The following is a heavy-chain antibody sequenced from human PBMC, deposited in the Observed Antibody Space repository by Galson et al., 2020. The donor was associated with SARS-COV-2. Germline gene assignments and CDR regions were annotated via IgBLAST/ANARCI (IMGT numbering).Heavy chain of an antibody. CDR1: GDSIRSGGDR. Sequence: ASETLSLTCIVSGDSIRSGGDRWAWIRQNPGKGLEWIGDIHYAGRASYNPSLKSRVVISVDTSKSQFSLMMSSMTAADTAVYYCARDRRIFRRDRIYCYGVNVWGQGTTVTVSS. D-gene: IGHD3-10*01. V-gene: IGHV4-31*03. CDR2: IHYAGRA. CDR3: ARDRRIFRRDRIYCYGVNV. J-gene: IGHJ6*02.